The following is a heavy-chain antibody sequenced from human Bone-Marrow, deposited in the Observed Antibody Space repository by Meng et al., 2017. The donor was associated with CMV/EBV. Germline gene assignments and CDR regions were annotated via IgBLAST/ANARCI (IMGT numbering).Heavy chain of an antibody. J-gene: IGHJ6*02. Sequence: SETLSLTCAVYGGSFSGYYWSWIRQPPGKGLEWIGEINHSGSTNYNPSLKSRVTISVDTSKNQFSLKLSSVTAADTAVYYCARVGRLTTLNYYYGMDVWGQGTTVTVYS. D-gene: IGHD4-11*01. CDR2: INHSGST. V-gene: IGHV4-34*01. CDR1: GGSFSGYY. CDR3: ARVGRLTTLNYYYGMDV.